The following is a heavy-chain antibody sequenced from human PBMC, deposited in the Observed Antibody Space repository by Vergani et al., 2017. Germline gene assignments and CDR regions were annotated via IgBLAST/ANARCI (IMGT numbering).Heavy chain of an antibody. V-gene: IGHV3-33*01. CDR1: GFTFSSYG. CDR2: IWYDGSNK. D-gene: IGHD6-6*01. CDR3: ASLLEYSSSSPG. J-gene: IGHJ4*02. Sequence: VQLLESGGGLVQPGGSLRLSCAASGFTFSSYGMHWVRQAPGKGLEWVAVIWYDGSNKYYADSVKGRFTISRDNSKNTLYLQMNSLRAEDTAVYYCASLLEYSSSSPGWGQGTLVTVSS.